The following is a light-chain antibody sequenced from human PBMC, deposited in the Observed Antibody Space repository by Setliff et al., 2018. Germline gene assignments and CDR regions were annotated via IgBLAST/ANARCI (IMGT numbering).Light chain of an antibody. J-gene: IGLJ1*01. CDR3: SSYAGNYIYV. V-gene: IGLV2-8*01. CDR1: SSDVGGINH. CDR2: EVS. Sequence: QSVLTQPPSASGSPGQSVTISCTRTSSDVGGINHVSWYQQHPGKAPRLIIFEVSKRPSGVPDRFSGSKSGNTASLTVSGLQAEDEADYYCSSYAGNYIYVFGTGTKVTVL.